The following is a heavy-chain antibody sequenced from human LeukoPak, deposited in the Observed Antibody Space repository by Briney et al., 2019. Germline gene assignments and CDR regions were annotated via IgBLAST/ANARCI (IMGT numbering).Heavy chain of an antibody. CDR2: ISGSGGST. CDR3: AKDWTMRPLYFDY. Sequence: GGSLRLSCAASGFTFNNFAMSWVRQAPGKGLEWVSAISGSGGSTYYADSVKGRFTISRDNSKNTLYLQMNSLRAEDTAVYYCAKDWTMRPLYFDYWGQGTLVTVSS. V-gene: IGHV3-23*01. CDR1: GFTFNNFA. J-gene: IGHJ4*02. D-gene: IGHD4/OR15-4a*01.